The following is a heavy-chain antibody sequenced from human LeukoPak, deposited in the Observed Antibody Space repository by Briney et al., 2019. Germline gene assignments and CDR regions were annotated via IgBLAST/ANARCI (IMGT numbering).Heavy chain of an antibody. CDR3: ARDHHSSSWYYYYGMDV. J-gene: IGHJ6*02. CDR1: GFSFSDYG. V-gene: IGHV3-33*01. CDR2: IWYDGSNK. Sequence: GGSLRLSCAASGFSFSDYGMHWVRQAPGKGLEWVAVIWYDGSNKNYADSVKGRFTVSRDNSKNTLYLQMNSLRAEDTAVYYCARDHHSSSWYYYYGMDVWGQGTTVTVSS. D-gene: IGHD6-13*01.